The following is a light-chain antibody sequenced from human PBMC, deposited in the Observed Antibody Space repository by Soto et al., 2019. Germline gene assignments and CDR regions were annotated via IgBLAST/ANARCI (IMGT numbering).Light chain of an antibody. CDR3: QESYSTPAVS. Sequence: DIQMTQSPSTLSGSVGDRVTITCRASQTISSWLAWYQHKPGKAPKLLIYATSTLQSGVPARFSGSGSGTEFTLTISTLQAEDFATYFCQESYSTPAVSFGGGTKVDIK. V-gene: IGKV1-39*01. CDR2: ATS. CDR1: QTISSW. J-gene: IGKJ4*01.